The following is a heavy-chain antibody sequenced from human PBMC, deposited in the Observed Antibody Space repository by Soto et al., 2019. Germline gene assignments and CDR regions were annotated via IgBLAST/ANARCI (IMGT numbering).Heavy chain of an antibody. CDR2: ISAHNGNT. J-gene: IGHJ4*02. CDR3: ARGRYGDY. D-gene: IGHD1-1*01. Sequence: HVHLVQSGAEVKKPGASVKVSCKGSGYAFTTYGITWVRQAPGQGLEWMGWISAHNGNTNYAQKLQGRVTVTRDTSTRTAYMELRSLRSDDTAVYYCARGRYGDYWGQGALVTVSS. V-gene: IGHV1-18*01. CDR1: GYAFTTYG.